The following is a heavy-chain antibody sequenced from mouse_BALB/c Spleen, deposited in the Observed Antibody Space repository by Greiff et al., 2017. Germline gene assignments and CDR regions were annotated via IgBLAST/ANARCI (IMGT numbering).Heavy chain of an antibody. Sequence: QVHVKQSGAELMKPGASVKISCKATGYTFSSYWIEWVKQRPGHGLEWIGEILPGSGSTNYNEKFKGKATFTADTSSNTAYMQLSSLTSEDSAVYYCARGATVVGENAMDYWGQGTSVTVSS. CDR3: ARGATVVGENAMDY. CDR2: ILPGSGST. J-gene: IGHJ4*01. CDR1: GYTFSSYW. D-gene: IGHD1-1*01. V-gene: IGHV1-9*01.